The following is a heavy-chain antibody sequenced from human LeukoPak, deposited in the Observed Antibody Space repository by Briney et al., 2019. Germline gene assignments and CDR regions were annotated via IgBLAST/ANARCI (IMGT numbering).Heavy chain of an antibody. CDR2: VYYTGST. CDR3: ARHFAYSSSSYFDY. Sequence: PSETLSLTCSVSGGSVSNYYWSWIRQPPGKGLEWIGYVYYTGSTNYNPSLKSRVAMFEDKSKNQFSLRLYSVTVADTAVYYCARHFAYSSSSYFDYWGQGSLVTVSS. D-gene: IGHD6-6*01. J-gene: IGHJ4*02. CDR1: GGSVSNYY. V-gene: IGHV4-59*08.